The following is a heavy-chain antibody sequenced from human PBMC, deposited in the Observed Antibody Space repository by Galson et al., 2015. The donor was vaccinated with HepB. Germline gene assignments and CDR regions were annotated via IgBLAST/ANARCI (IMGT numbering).Heavy chain of an antibody. CDR2: ISYDGSNK. J-gene: IGHJ4*02. CDR1: GFTFSSYG. Sequence: SLRLSCAASGFTFSSYGMHWVRQAPGKGLEWVAVISYDGSNKYYADSVKGRFTISRDNFKNTLYLQMNSLRAEDTAVYYCARHPVYWGQGTLVTVSS. V-gene: IGHV3-30*03. CDR3: ARHPVY.